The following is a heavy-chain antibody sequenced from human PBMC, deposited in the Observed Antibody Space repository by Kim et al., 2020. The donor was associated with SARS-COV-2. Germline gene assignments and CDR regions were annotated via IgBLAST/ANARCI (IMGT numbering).Heavy chain of an antibody. Sequence: GGSLRLSCAASGFTFRTYWMSWVRQVPGKGLEWVANISPDGSGEDYVESVKGRFTISRDNAKSSLYLQMSSLRVEDTAVYYCTTNNFWGQGTLVTVSS. CDR3: TTNNF. V-gene: IGHV3-7*03. CDR2: ISPDGSGE. J-gene: IGHJ4*02. CDR1: GFTFRTYW.